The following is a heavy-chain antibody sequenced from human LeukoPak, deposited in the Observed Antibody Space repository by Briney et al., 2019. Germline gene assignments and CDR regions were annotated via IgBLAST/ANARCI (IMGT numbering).Heavy chain of an antibody. V-gene: IGHV1-46*01. J-gene: IGHJ6*02. CDR2: INPTGGST. CDR1: GYTFPSYF. Sequence: GASVTVSCKASGYTFPSYFMHWVRQAPGQGLEWMGIINPTGGSTTYAQKFQGRVTMTRDTSTSTVYMELSSLRSEDTAVYYCARPGTEHPYGMDVWGQGTTVTVSS. CDR3: ARPGTEHPYGMDV.